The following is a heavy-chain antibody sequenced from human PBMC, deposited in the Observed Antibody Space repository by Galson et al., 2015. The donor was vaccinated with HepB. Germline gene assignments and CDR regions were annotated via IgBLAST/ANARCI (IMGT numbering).Heavy chain of an antibody. D-gene: IGHD6-13*01. J-gene: IGHJ6*02. CDR2: IIPIFGTA. Sequence: VSYKASGGTFSSYAISWVRQAPGQGLEWMGGIIPIFGTANYAQKFQGRVTITADESTSTAYMELSSLRSEDTAVYYCARSHGGYSSSWYSNYYYGMDVWGQGTPVTVS. CDR1: GGTFSSYA. V-gene: IGHV1-69*01. CDR3: ARSHGGYSSSWYSNYYYGMDV.